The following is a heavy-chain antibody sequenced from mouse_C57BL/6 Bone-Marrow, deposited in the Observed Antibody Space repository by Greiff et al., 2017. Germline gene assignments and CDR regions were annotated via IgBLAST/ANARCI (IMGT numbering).Heavy chain of an antibody. CDR1: GYSFTGYY. CDR3: ARRGSPYWYFDV. Sequence: VQLQQSGPELVKPGASVKISCKASGYSFTGYYMNWVKQSPEKSLEWIGEINPSTGGTTYNQKFKAKATLTVDKSSSTAYMQLKSLTSEDSAVYYWARRGSPYWYFDVWGTGTTVTVSS. CDR2: INPSTGGT. J-gene: IGHJ1*03. V-gene: IGHV1-42*01.